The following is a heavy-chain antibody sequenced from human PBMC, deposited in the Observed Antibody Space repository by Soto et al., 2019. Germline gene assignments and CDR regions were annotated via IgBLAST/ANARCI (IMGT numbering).Heavy chain of an antibody. Sequence: QVQLVQSGAEVKKPGASVKVSCKPSGYTFNTYYLHWVRQAPGQALEWMGVIHPSGGGTTYAQKFLGRVTVTRDTSTSTVFMELSSLISDDTAVYYCARGGHIAVVTASFDYWGQGTLVTVSS. V-gene: IGHV1-46*02. D-gene: IGHD2-21*02. CDR2: IHPSGGGT. J-gene: IGHJ4*02. CDR1: GYTFNTYY. CDR3: ARGGHIAVVTASFDY.